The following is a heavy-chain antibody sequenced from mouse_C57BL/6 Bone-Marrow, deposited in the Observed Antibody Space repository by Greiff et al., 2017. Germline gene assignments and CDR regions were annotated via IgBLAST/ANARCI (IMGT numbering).Heavy chain of an antibody. D-gene: IGHD3-2*02. CDR2: IYPSDSET. V-gene: IGHV1-61*01. J-gene: IGHJ2*01. CDR1: GYTFTSYW. Sequence: VQLQQPGAELVRPGSSVKLSCKASGYTFTSYWMDWVKQRPGQGLEWIGNIYPSDSETHYNHKFKDKATLTVDKSSSTAYMQHSSLTSEDSAVYYCARHGQLRLRRLDYWGQGTTLTVSS. CDR3: ARHGQLRLRRLDY.